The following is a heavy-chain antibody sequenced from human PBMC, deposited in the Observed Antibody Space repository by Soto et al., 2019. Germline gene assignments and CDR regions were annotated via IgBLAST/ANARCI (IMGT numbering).Heavy chain of an antibody. D-gene: IGHD3-22*01. CDR2: LNPSGGST. Sequence: SVKASCKAPGYTCTSYSMHWVRQAPGQARSRMGILNPSGGSTRHAQKFQGRGTMTRDTSTSTVYMELSSLRSEDTAVYYCAREPSTRYYYDSSGYYPEGWFDPWGQGTLVTVSS. J-gene: IGHJ5*02. CDR3: AREPSTRYYYDSSGYYPEGWFDP. V-gene: IGHV1-46*01. CDR1: GYTCTSYS.